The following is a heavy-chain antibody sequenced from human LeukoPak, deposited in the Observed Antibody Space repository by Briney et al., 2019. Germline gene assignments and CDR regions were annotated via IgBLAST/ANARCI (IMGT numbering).Heavy chain of an antibody. D-gene: IGHD3-3*01. J-gene: IGHJ6*03. Sequence: GGSLRLSCAASGFTFSSYSMNWVRQAPGKGLEWVSYISSSSTIYYADSVKGRFTISRDNAKNSLYLQMNSLRAEDTAVYYCARDHSYDFWSGYYYYYMDVWGKGTTVTVSS. CDR3: ARDHSYDFWSGYYYYYMDV. CDR1: GFTFSSYS. CDR2: ISSSSTI. V-gene: IGHV3-48*04.